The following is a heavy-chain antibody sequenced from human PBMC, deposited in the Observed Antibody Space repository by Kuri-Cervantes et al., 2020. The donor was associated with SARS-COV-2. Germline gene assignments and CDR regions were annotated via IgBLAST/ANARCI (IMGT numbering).Heavy chain of an antibody. CDR3: AGSRDGYNLPFDY. CDR1: GFTFSSYG. CDR2: IWYDGSNK. V-gene: IGHV3-33*01. D-gene: IGHD5-24*01. Sequence: GGSLRLSCAASGFTFSSYGMHWVRQAPGKGLEWVAVIWYDGSNKYYADSVKGRFTISRDNSKNTLYLQMNSLRAADTAVYYCAGSRDGYNLPFDYWGQGTLVTVSS. J-gene: IGHJ4*02.